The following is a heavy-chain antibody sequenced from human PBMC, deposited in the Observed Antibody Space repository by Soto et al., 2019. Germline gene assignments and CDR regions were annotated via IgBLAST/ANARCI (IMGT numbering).Heavy chain of an antibody. Sequence: QLKESGPGLVKPSETLPLSCTVSVASISSSSAYWAWIRQSPGRGLEWIGSIYHTGTTYYSQSLKSRVTMSVDTSKNYFSLKLNSVTASDTAMYFGARHVPSAPRGFFDAWGQGILVTVSS. CDR2: IYHTGTT. CDR3: ARHVPSAPRGFFDA. D-gene: IGHD3-10*01. V-gene: IGHV4-39*01. J-gene: IGHJ5*02. CDR1: VASISSSSAY.